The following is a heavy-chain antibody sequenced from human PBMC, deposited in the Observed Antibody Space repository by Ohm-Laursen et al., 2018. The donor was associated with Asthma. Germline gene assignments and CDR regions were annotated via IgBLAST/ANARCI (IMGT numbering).Heavy chain of an antibody. D-gene: IGHD2-2*01. CDR1: GFTFSTQS. CDR3: ARAGCSYTSCPTYYYYYGMDV. Sequence: SLRLSCTASGFTFSTQSMNWVRQAPGKGLEWVAYISPSSSPIYYGGSVQGRFTISRDNARNSLYLQMSGLRDEDTAVYYCARAGCSYTSCPTYYYYYGMDVWGQGTTVTVAS. V-gene: IGHV3-48*02. CDR2: ISPSSSPI. J-gene: IGHJ6*02.